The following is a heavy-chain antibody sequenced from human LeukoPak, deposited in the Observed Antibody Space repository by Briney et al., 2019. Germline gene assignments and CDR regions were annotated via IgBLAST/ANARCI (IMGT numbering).Heavy chain of an antibody. CDR1: GFTFSSYE. CDR2: ISSSGSTI. V-gene: IGHV3-48*03. D-gene: IGHD6-13*01. CDR3: ARGSAAGTSGYDY. J-gene: IGHJ4*02. Sequence: GGSLRLSCAASGFTFSSYEMNWVRQAPGKGLEWVSYISSSGSTIYYADSVKGRFTISRDNAKNSLYLQMNSLRAEDTAVYYCARGSAAGTSGYDYWGQGTLVTVSS.